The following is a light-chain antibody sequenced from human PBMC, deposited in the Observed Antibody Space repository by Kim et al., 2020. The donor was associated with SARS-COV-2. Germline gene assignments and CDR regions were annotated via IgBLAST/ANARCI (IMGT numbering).Light chain of an antibody. V-gene: IGKV3-11*01. CDR2: DAS. CDR1: QSVSSY. CDR3: QQRSNWPQYT. J-gene: IGKJ2*01. Sequence: FSPGERATLSCRASQSVSSYLAWYQQKPGQAPRLLIYDASNRATGIPARFSGSGSGTDFTLTISSLEPEDFAVYYCQQRSNWPQYTFGQGTKLEIK.